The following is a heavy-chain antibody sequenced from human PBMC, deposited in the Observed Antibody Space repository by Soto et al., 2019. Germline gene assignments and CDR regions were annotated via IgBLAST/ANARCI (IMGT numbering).Heavy chain of an antibody. D-gene: IGHD2-2*01. CDR2: INHSGST. J-gene: IGHJ6*02. V-gene: IGHV4-34*01. Sequence: SETLSLTCAVYGGSFSGYYWSWIRQPPGKGLEWIGEINHSGSTNYNPSLKSRVTISVDTSKNQFSPKLSSVTAADTAVYYCARGVYCSSTSCYWGMDVWGQGTTVT. CDR1: GGSFSGYY. CDR3: ARGVYCSSTSCYWGMDV.